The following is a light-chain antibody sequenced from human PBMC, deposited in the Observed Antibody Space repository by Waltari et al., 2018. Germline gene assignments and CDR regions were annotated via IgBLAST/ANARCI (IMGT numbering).Light chain of an antibody. CDR1: QGINKA. Sequence: DIQMAQSPSSLSASLGDRVTVTCRASQGINKALSWYQQKPGKAPTLLISGASTLETGVSSRFSGSGSGTDFTLTINSLQPEDVGIYFCQHDYNPPWTFGQGTKVEIK. V-gene: IGKV1-27*01. CDR2: GAS. CDR3: QHDYNPPWT. J-gene: IGKJ1*01.